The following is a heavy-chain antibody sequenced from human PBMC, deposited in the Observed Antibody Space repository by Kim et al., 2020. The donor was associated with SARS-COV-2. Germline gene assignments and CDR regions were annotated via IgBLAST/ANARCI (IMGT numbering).Heavy chain of an antibody. CDR3: ARDSYYGSGSYSE. CDR2: IIPIFGTA. V-gene: IGHV1-69*13. Sequence: SVKVSCKASGGTFSSYAISWVRQAPGQGLEWMGGIIPIFGTANYAQKFQGRVTITADESTSTAYMELSSLRSEDTAVYYCARDSYYGSGSYSEWGQGTLVTVSS. D-gene: IGHD3-10*01. J-gene: IGHJ4*02. CDR1: GGTFSSYA.